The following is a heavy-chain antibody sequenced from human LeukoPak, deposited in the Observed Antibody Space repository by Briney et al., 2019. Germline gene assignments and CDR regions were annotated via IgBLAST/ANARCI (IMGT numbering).Heavy chain of an antibody. CDR2: ISVYNGDT. CDR3: VTRNAFDI. V-gene: IGHV1-18*01. CDR1: GYTFTSYG. D-gene: IGHD1-14*01. J-gene: IGHJ3*02. Sequence: ASVKVSCKASGYTFTSYGITWVRQAPGQGLEWMGWISVYNGDTNYAQKLQGRVTMTTDTSTSTAYMELRSLRSDDTAVYYCVTRNAFDIWGQGTMVSVSS.